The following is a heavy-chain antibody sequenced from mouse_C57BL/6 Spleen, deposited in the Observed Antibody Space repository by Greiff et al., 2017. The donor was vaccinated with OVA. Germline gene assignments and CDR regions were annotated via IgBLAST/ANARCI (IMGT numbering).Heavy chain of an antibody. D-gene: IGHD1-1*01. J-gene: IGHJ2*01. Sequence: VQLQQPGAELVKPGASVKLSCKASGYTFTSYWMHWVKQRPGQGLEWIGMIHPNSGSTNYNEKFKSKATLTVDKSSSTAYMQLSSLTSEDSAVYYCAREEITTVVFDYWGKGTTLTVSS. CDR2: IHPNSGST. V-gene: IGHV1-64*01. CDR1: GYTFTSYW. CDR3: AREEITTVVFDY.